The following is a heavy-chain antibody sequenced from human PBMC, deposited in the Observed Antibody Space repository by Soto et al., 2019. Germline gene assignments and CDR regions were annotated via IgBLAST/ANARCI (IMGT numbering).Heavy chain of an antibody. V-gene: IGHV3-49*04. CDR3: TREDSSGWPRYYYYYGMDV. CDR1: GFTFGDYA. Sequence: LRLSCTASGFTFGDYAMSWVRQAPGKGLEWVGFIRSKAYGGTTEYAASVKGRFTISRDDSKSIAYLQMNSLKTEDTAVYYCTREDSSGWPRYYYYYGMDVWGQGTTVTVSS. CDR2: IRSKAYGGTT. D-gene: IGHD6-19*01. J-gene: IGHJ6*02.